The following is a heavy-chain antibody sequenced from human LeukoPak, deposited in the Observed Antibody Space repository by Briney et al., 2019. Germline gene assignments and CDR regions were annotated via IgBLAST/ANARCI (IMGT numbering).Heavy chain of an antibody. CDR1: GGSISSYY. CDR2: IYTSGST. D-gene: IGHD3-10*01. CDR3: ARLAAYYYGSGAFDY. J-gene: IGHJ4*02. Sequence: SETLSLTCTVSGGSISSYYWSWIRQPPGKGLEWIGYIYTSGSTNYNPSLKSRVTISVDTSKNQFSLKLSSVAAADTAVYYCARLAAYYYGSGAFDYWGQGTLVTVSS. V-gene: IGHV4-4*09.